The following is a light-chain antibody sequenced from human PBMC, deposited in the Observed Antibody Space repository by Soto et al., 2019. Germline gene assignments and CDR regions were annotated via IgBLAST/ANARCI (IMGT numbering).Light chain of an antibody. CDR3: QQTYNTPRT. CDR1: QTISTY. J-gene: IGKJ1*01. V-gene: IGKV1-39*01. CDR2: GGS. Sequence: DIPMTQSPSSLPASVGDRVTITCRASQTISTYLCWYQQKPGKAPKLLIYGGSSVQSGVPSRFSGSGSGTDFTLTIGSLQPEDFATYYCQQTYNTPRTFGQGTKVEIK.